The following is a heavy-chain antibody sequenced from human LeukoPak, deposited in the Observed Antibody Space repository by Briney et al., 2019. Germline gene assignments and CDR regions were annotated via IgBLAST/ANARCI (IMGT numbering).Heavy chain of an antibody. CDR1: GFTFSSYA. D-gene: IGHD3-22*01. CDR2: ISPSGDRT. Sequence: GGSLRLSCAASGFTFSSYAMSWVRQAPGKGLEWVSFISPSGDRTSNADSVEGRFTISRDNTRNTLYRQMDSWRDENTGVYYCAIMHGYYDGSGFWVQWGQGTLVTVSS. V-gene: IGHV3-23*01. CDR3: AIMHGYYDGSGFWVQ. J-gene: IGHJ4*02.